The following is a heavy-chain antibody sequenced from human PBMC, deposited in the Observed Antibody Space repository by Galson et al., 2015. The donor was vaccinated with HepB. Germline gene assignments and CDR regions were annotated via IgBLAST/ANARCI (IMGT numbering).Heavy chain of an antibody. J-gene: IGHJ3*02. CDR1: GFTLSSYS. CDR3: ARAGRGSGYYFGVGYAFDI. Sequence: SLRLSCAASGFTLSSYSMNWVRQAPGKGLEWVSSISSSSSYIYYADSVKGRFTISRDNAKNSLYLQMNSLRAEDTAVYYCARAGRGSGYYFGVGYAFDIWGQGTMVTVSS. V-gene: IGHV3-21*01. CDR2: ISSSSSYI. D-gene: IGHD3-3*01.